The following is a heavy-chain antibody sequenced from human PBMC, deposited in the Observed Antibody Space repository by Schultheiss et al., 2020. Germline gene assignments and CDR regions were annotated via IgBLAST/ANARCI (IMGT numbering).Heavy chain of an antibody. D-gene: IGHD6-13*01. CDR3: ARSAGSWFRGGAFDI. V-gene: IGHV3-30*03. Sequence: GGSLRLSCATSGFTFSSYGMHWVRQAPGKGLEWVVVISYDGSNKYYADSVKGRFTISRDNSKNTLYLQMNSLRAEDTAVYYCARSAGSWFRGGAFDIWGQVTMVNVSS. CDR1: GFTFSSYG. CDR2: ISYDGSNK. J-gene: IGHJ3*02.